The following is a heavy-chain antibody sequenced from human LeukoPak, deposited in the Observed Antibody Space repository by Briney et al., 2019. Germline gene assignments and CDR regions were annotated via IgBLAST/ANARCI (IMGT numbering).Heavy chain of an antibody. Sequence: SETLSLTCTVSGGSISSSSYYWGWLRQPPGKGLEWIGCVYYSGSTYYNPSLKSRVTISVDTSKNQFSLKLSSVTAADTAGYYCASPYYYDSSGYENPPGALWGQGTMVTVSS. CDR3: ASPYYYDSSGYENPPGAL. J-gene: IGHJ3*01. D-gene: IGHD3-22*01. V-gene: IGHV4-39*01. CDR2: VYYSGST. CDR1: GGSISSSSYY.